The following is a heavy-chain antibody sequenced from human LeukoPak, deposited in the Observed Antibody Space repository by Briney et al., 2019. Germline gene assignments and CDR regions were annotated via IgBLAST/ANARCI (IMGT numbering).Heavy chain of an antibody. J-gene: IGHJ4*02. CDR3: AKDEVLLWFGELDY. V-gene: IGHV3-30*18. CDR2: ISYDGSNK. CDR1: GFTFSSYG. Sequence: GRSLRLSCAASGFTFSSYGMHWVRQAPGKGLEGVAVISYDGSNKYYADSVKGRFTISRDNSKNTLYLQMNSLRAEDTAVYYCAKDEVLLWFGELDYWGQGTLVTVSS. D-gene: IGHD3-10*01.